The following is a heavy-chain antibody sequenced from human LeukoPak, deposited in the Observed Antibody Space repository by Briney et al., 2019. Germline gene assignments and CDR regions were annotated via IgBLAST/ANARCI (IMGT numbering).Heavy chain of an antibody. D-gene: IGHD3-22*01. CDR3: ARGTYYYDSSGLDY. J-gene: IGHJ4*02. Sequence: SETLSLTCTVSLGSVSSGSYYTSWIRQPPGRRLEWIGGIYYSGSTNYNPSLKSRVTISVDTSKNQFSLKLSSVTAADTAFYYCARGTYYYDSSGLDYWGQGTLVTVSS. V-gene: IGHV4-61*01. CDR1: LGSVSSGSYY. CDR2: IYYSGST.